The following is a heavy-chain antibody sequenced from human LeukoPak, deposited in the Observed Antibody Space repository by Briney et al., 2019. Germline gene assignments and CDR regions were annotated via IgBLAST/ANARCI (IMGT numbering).Heavy chain of an antibody. CDR2: IYSSGST. CDR3: ARDLGSPSDY. V-gene: IGHV3-53*01. CDR1: GFTVSSNY. D-gene: IGHD2-15*01. J-gene: IGHJ4*02. Sequence: GGSLRLSCAASGFTVSSNYMTWVRQAPGKGLEWVSVIYSSGSTYYADSVKGRFTISRDNSKNTLYLQMNSLRAEDTAVYYCARDLGSPSDYWGQGTLVTVSS.